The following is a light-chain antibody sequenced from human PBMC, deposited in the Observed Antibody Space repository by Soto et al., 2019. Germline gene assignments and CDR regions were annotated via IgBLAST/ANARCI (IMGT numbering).Light chain of an antibody. Sequence: VLTQSAGTLSLSLGERATLACRASQSLXSNLGWDQQKPGQATRVLIXGESTRATGIPARFSGSGSGTEFTLTISSLQSEDFSFYYCQQYNNWPTKTFGQGTKVDIK. J-gene: IGKJ1*01. CDR3: QQYNNWPTKT. V-gene: IGKV3-15*01. CDR1: QSLXSN. CDR2: GES.